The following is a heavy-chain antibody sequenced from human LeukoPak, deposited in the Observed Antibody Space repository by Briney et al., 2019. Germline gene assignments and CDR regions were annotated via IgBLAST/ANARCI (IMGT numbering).Heavy chain of an antibody. V-gene: IGHV4-39*01. CDR1: GGSISSSSYY. CDR3: ARPSGYCSSTSCQRGYFDY. CDR2: IYYSGST. J-gene: IGHJ4*02. Sequence: SETLSLTCTVSGGSISSSSYYWGWIRQPPGKGLEWIGSIYYSGSTYYNPSLKSRVTISVDTSKNQFSLKLSSVTAADTAVYYCARPSGYCSSTSCQRGYFDYWGQGTLVTVSS. D-gene: IGHD2-2*01.